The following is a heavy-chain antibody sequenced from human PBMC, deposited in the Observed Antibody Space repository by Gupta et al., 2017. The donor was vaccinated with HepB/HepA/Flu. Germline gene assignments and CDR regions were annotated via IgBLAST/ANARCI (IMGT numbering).Heavy chain of an antibody. D-gene: IGHD6-19*01. CDR1: GFTFSNAW. J-gene: IGHJ4*02. CDR2: IKSKTDGGTT. V-gene: IGHV3-15*01. CDR3: TTGPQYSSGWANDY. Sequence: EVQLVESGGGLVKPGGSLRLSCAASGFTFSNAWMSWVRQAPGKGLEWVGRIKSKTDGGTTDYAAPVKGRFTISRDDSKNTLYLQMNSLKTEDTAVYYCTTGPQYSSGWANDYWGQGTLVTVSS.